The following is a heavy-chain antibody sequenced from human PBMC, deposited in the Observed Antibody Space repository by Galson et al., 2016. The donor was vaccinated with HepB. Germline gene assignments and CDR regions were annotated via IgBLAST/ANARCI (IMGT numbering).Heavy chain of an antibody. D-gene: IGHD6-13*01. CDR3: ARDDSSNWYNASDL. CDR1: GFSFSNYW. CDR2: IKEDGSNT. J-gene: IGHJ3*01. Sequence: SLRLSCAASGFSFSNYWMSWVRQAPGKGLEWVADIKEDGSNTYYMDSVKGRFTISRDNTRNSLYLQMNSLGVDDTAVYYCARDDSSNWYNASDLWGQGTMVTVSS. V-gene: IGHV3-7*04.